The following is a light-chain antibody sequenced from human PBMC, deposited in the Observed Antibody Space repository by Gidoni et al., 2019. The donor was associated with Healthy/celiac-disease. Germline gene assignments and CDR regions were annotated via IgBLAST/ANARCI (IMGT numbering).Light chain of an antibody. CDR3: AAWDDSLNGRV. CDR2: SNN. J-gene: IGLJ3*02. V-gene: IGLV1-44*01. Sequence: QSVLTPPPSASVTPGQRVTISCSGSSSNIGSNTVNWYQQLPGTAPKLLIYSNNQRPSGVLDRFSGSKSGTSASLAISGLQSEDEADYYWAAWDDSLNGRVFGGGTKLTVL. CDR1: SSNIGSNT.